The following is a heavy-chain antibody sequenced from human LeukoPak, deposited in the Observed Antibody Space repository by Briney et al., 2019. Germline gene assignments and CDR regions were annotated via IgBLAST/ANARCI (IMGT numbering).Heavy chain of an antibody. CDR2: INHSGST. CDR3: ARDRDHRWGAFDI. CDR1: GGSFSGYY. V-gene: IGHV4-34*01. Sequence: SETLSLTCAVYGGSFSGYYWSWIRQPPGKGLEWIGEINHSGSTNYNPSLKSRVTISVDTSKNQFSLKLSSVTAADTAVYYCARDRDHRWGAFDIWGQGTMVTVSS. D-gene: IGHD4-23*01. J-gene: IGHJ3*02.